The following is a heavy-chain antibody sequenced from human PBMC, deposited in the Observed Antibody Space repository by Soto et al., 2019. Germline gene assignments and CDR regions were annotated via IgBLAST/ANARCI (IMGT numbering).Heavy chain of an antibody. J-gene: IGHJ5*02. D-gene: IGHD3-9*01. CDR1: GYSFTSYW. V-gene: IGHV5-51*01. Sequence: GESLKISCKGSGYSFTSYWIGWVRQMPGKGLEWMGIIYPGDSDTRYSPSFQGQVTISADKSISTAYLQWSSLKASDTAMYYWAGRFGLRYFDWPTPPDNWFDPWGQGTLVTVSS. CDR3: AGRFGLRYFDWPTPPDNWFDP. CDR2: IYPGDSDT.